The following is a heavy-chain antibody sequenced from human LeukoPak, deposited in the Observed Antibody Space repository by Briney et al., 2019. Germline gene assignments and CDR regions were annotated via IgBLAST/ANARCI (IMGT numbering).Heavy chain of an antibody. CDR3: ARAPSEVGGYYPEYFRH. CDR2: IKSDGKT. D-gene: IGHD3-22*01. CDR1: GFTFSRYW. V-gene: IGHV3-74*01. Sequence: GGSLRLSCEASGFTFSRYWMHWVRQAPGKGLVWVSRIKSDGKTNYADSVKGRFTISRDNAKNTVSLQMDSLRAEDTGVYYCARAPSEVGGYYPEYFRHWGQGTLATVSS. J-gene: IGHJ1*01.